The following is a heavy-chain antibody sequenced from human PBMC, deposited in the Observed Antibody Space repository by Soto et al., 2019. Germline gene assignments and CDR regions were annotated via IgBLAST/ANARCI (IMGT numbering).Heavy chain of an antibody. J-gene: IGHJ6*02. Sequence: EVQLVESGGGLVQPGGSLRLSCAASGFTFSYYWMHWVRQAPGKGLVWVSRINGDGSRTSYADSVKGRFTMSRDNAKNTRYPQMNSLRAEDTAVYYCATGDDSREVYHYYGMDVWGQGTTVTVSS. CDR2: INGDGSRT. D-gene: IGHD3-16*01. CDR1: GFTFSYYW. CDR3: ATGDDSREVYHYYGMDV. V-gene: IGHV3-74*01.